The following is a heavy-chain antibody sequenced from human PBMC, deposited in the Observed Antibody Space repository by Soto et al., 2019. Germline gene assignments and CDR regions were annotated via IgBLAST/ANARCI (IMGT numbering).Heavy chain of an antibody. CDR3: AKRYYYDNSGLWDY. D-gene: IGHD3-22*01. J-gene: IGHJ4*02. CDR2: ISGSGGST. CDR1: GFTFSSYA. Sequence: PGGSLRLSCAASGFTFSSYAMSWVRQAPGKGLEWVSAISGSGGSTYYADSVKGRFTISRDNSKNTLYLQMHSLSAEDTAVYYCAKRYYYDNSGLWDYWGQGTLVTVSS. V-gene: IGHV3-23*01.